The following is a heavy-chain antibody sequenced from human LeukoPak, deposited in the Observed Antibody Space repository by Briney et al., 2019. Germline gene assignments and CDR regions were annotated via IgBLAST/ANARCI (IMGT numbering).Heavy chain of an antibody. CDR2: IKKDGSEK. D-gene: IGHD5-18*01. J-gene: IGHJ4*02. V-gene: IGHV3-7*01. CDR3: ARDLSGVTGYTYGRGIDY. Sequence: GGSLRLSCAASGFTLSSYWMTWVRQAPGKGLEWVANIKKDGSEKYYVDSVKGRFTISRDNAKTSLYLQMNSLRAEDTAVYYCARDLSGVTGYTYGRGIDYWGQGTLVTVSS. CDR1: GFTLSSYW.